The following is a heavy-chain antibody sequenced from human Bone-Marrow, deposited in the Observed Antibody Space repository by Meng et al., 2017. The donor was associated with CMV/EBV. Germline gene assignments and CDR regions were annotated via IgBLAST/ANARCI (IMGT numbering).Heavy chain of an antibody. CDR3: ARPADVVVPAARRSYYYYYGMAV. V-gene: IGHV1-69*10. CDR1: GGTFSSYA. CDR2: IIPILGIA. D-gene: IGHD2-2*01. J-gene: IGHJ6*01. Sequence: SVKVSCKASGGTFSSYAISWVRQAPGQGLEWMGGIIPILGIANYAQKFQGRVTITADKSTSTAYMEPSSLRSEDTAVYYCARPADVVVPAARRSYYYYYGMAVCGPGHTV.